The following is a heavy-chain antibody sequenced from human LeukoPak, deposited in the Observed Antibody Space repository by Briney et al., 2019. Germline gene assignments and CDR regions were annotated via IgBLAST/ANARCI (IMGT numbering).Heavy chain of an antibody. V-gene: IGHV4-34*01. Sequence: SETLSLTCAVYGGSFSGYYWSWIRQPPGKGLGWIGEINHSGSTNYNPSLKSRVTISVDTSKNQFSLKLSSVTAADTAVYYCAIAAAGRGSSGWLFDYWGQGTLVTVSS. CDR1: GGSFSGYY. D-gene: IGHD6-19*01. CDR3: AIAAAGRGSSGWLFDY. CDR2: INHSGST. J-gene: IGHJ4*02.